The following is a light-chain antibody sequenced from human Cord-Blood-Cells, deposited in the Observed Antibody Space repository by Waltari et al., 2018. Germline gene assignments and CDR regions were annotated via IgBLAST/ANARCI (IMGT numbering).Light chain of an antibody. CDR2: EHN. CDR1: SSNIGNNY. CDR3: GTWDSSLSAGVV. V-gene: IGLV1-51*01. Sequence: QSVLTQPPSVSAAPGQKVTISCSGSSSNIGNNYVSWYQQLPGTAPKLLIYEHNKRPPGRPDRFSGSKSGTSATMGITGLQTGDEADYYCGTWDSSLSAGVVFGGGTKLTVL. J-gene: IGLJ2*01.